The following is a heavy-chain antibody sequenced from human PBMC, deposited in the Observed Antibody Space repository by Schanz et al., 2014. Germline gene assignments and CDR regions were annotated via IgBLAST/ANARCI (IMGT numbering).Heavy chain of an antibody. J-gene: IGHJ4*02. CDR3: ARIGGSVFDY. Sequence: VQLVESGGGLVQPGGSLRLSCTASGFPFSDYFMAWIRQPPGRGLEWVSYIGNGGVTIYYADSVKGRFTISRDNSKNSLYLQRNSLRAEDTAVYCCARIGGSVFDYWAQGTLVTVSS. V-gene: IGHV3-11*01. CDR1: GFPFSDYF. D-gene: IGHD3-10*01. CDR2: IGNGGVTI.